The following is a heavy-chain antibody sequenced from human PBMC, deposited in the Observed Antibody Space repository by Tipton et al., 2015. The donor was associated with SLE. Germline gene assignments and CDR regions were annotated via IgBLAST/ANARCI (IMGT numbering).Heavy chain of an antibody. CDR3: VRVVGEKYLGYFDL. CDR1: GFTFTNYA. J-gene: IGHJ2*01. V-gene: IGHV3-23*01. D-gene: IGHD1-26*01. CDR2: ISGAGGFR. Sequence: SLRLSCAASGFTFTNYALSWVRQAPGKGLEWVSGISGAGGFRYYTDSVRGRFTVARDNSKKTLSLQMSSLRSEDTAVYYCVRVVGEKYLGYFDLWGRGTLVTVSS.